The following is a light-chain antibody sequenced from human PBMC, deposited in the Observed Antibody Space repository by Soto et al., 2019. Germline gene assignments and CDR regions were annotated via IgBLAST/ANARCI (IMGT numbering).Light chain of an antibody. CDR3: PQSYSTPT. CDR2: SAS. V-gene: IGKV1-39*01. Sequence: DIQMTHSPSTLSASVGDRVTITFRASQSISGLLAWYQQKPGTSPTLLIYSASSLQSGVPSRFSGSGSGTDFTLTLSSLQPEAFATYYRPQSYSTPTFRQGTKV. J-gene: IGKJ1*01. CDR1: QSISGL.